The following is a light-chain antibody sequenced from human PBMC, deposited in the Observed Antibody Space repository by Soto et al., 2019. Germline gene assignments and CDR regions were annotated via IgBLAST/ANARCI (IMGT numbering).Light chain of an antibody. J-gene: IGLJ1*01. CDR2: GNS. CDR3: QSYDSSLSGSAV. V-gene: IGLV1-40*01. Sequence: QPVLTQPPSVSGAPGQRVTISCTGSSSNIGAGYDVHWYQQLPGTAPKLLIYGNSNRPSGAPDRFSGSKSGTSASLAITGLQAEDEADYYCQSYDSSLSGSAVFGTGTKLTVL. CDR1: SSNIGAGYD.